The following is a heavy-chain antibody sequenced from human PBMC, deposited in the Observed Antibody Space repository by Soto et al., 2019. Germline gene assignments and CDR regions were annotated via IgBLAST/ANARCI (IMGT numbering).Heavy chain of an antibody. J-gene: IGHJ5*02. D-gene: IGHD5-18*01. CDR1: GASVSTGAYY. CDR3: VRAPRHTAMVYPWLDP. V-gene: IGHV4-31*03. Sequence: SETLSLTCTVSGASVSTGAYYWGWVRQRPGRGLEWIGYVYESGYTYYNMSLKSRLTISLDRSNNQFSLGLTSVTAADTAVYYCVRAPRHTAMVYPWLDPWRQGPMVTVYS. CDR2: VYESGYT.